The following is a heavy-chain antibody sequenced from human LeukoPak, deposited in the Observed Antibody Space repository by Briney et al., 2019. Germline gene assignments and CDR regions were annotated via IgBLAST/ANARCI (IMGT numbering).Heavy chain of an antibody. Sequence: SETLSLTCTVSGGSISSYYWSWIRQPPGKGLEWIGYIYYSGSTNYNPSLKSRVTISVDTSKNQFSLKLSSVTAADTAVYYCARNSKDVFDIWGKGKMVTVSS. D-gene: IGHD2/OR15-2a*01. CDR1: GGSISSYY. V-gene: IGHV4-59*08. CDR2: IYYSGST. CDR3: ARNSKDVFDI. J-gene: IGHJ3*02.